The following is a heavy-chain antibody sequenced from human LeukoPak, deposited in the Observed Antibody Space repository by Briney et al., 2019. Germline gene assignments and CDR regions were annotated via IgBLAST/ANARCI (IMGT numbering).Heavy chain of an antibody. CDR3: ARDYDFWSGYLTLDY. J-gene: IGHJ4*02. V-gene: IGHV1-18*01. D-gene: IGHD3-3*01. CDR2: ISAYNGNT. CDR1: GYTFTSYG. Sequence: ASVTVSCKASGYTFTSYGISWVRQAPGQGLEWMGWISAYNGNTNYAQKLQGRVTMTTDTSTSTAYMELRSLRSDDTAVYYCARDYDFWSGYLTLDYWGQGTLVTVSS.